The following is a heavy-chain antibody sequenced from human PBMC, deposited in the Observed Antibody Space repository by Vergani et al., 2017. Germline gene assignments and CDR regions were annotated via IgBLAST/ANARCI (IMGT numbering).Heavy chain of an antibody. D-gene: IGHD3-3*01. CDR1: GDTFTSYY. J-gene: IGHJ6*02. CDR3: ASRDITIFGVVIIRGYYYYGMDV. CDR2: INPSGGST. V-gene: IGHV1-46*01. Sequence: QVQLVQSGAEVKKPGASVKVSCKATGDTFTSYYMHWVRQAPGQGLEGMDIINPSGGSTSYAQKFQGRVTMTRDTSTSTVYMELSSLSSENTAVYYCASRDITIFGVVIIRGYYYYGMDVWGQGTTVTVSS.